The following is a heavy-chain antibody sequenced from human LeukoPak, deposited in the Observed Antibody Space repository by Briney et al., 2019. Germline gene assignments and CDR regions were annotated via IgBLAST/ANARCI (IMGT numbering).Heavy chain of an antibody. V-gene: IGHV3-7*01. J-gene: IGHJ5*02. CDR2: IKHDGAEI. CDR1: GFTFNYYW. CDR3: ARDVWFDP. Sequence: GGSLRLSCAASGFTFNYYWMTWVRQAPGRGLEWVANIKHDGAEIYYVDSVKGRFTVSRDNAKNSLYLQMNSLRAEDAAVYYCARDVWFDPWGQGTLVTVSS.